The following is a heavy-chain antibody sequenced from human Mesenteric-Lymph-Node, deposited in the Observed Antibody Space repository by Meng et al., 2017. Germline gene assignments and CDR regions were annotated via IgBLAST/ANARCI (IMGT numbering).Heavy chain of an antibody. Sequence: QLGRSGAEGKSPGASVKVSLKPSGSTFTSYDINWVRQATGQGLEWMGWISAYNGTTNYAQKLQGRVTMTTDTSTSTAYMELRSLRSDDTAVYYCARSSYSYGSPFDYWGQGTLVTVSS. J-gene: IGHJ4*02. CDR2: ISAYNGTT. D-gene: IGHD5-18*01. V-gene: IGHV1-18*01. CDR3: ARSSYSYGSPFDY. CDR1: GSTFTSYD.